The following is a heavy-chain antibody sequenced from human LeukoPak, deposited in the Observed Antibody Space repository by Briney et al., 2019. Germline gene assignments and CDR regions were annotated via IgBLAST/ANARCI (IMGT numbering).Heavy chain of an antibody. J-gene: IGHJ4*02. Sequence: AGGSPRLPCAASGFTFSRYAMHWVRQAPGKGLEWVAVITYDGNNKYHADSVKGRFTISRDNSENSLYLQMNSLRTEDTAVYYCARGLLETTTSYFDYWGQGTLVTVSS. CDR1: GFTFSRYA. CDR2: ITYDGNNK. V-gene: IGHV3-30-3*01. CDR3: ARGLLETTTSYFDY. D-gene: IGHD2/OR15-2a*01.